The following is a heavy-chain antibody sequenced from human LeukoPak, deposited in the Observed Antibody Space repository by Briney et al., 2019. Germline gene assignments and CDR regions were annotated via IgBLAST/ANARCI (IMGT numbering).Heavy chain of an antibody. V-gene: IGHV1-18*01. CDR2: MNLYTGNT. J-gene: IGHJ4*02. CDR3: ARGSAVDYDFWSGYSGGDFDY. Sequence: VASVKVSCKASGDTFTRFNINWVRQATGQGLEWMGWMNLYTGNTAYAQKLQGSVTMTTDTSTSTAYMELRSLRSDDTAVYYCARGSAVDYDFWSGYSGGDFDYWGQGTLVTVSS. CDR1: GDTFTRFN. D-gene: IGHD3-3*01.